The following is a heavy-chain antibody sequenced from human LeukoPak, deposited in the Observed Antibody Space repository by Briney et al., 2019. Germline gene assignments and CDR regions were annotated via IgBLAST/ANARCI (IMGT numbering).Heavy chain of an antibody. V-gene: IGHV3-33*03. CDR2: IWYDGSNK. CDR1: GFTFSSYG. J-gene: IGHJ4*02. D-gene: IGHD1-26*01. CDR3: ATVPVGAHYLDY. Sequence: GGSLRLSCAASGFTFSSYGMHWVRQAPGKGLEWVAVIWYDGSNKYYADSVKGRFTISRDNAKNTVYLQMNSLRAEDTAAYYCATVPVGAHYLDYWGQGTLVTVSS.